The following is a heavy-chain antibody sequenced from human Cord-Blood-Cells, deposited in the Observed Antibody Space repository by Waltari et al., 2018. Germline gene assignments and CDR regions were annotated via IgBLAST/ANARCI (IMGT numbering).Heavy chain of an antibody. J-gene: IGHJ2*01. V-gene: IGHV5-51*01. CDR3: ARRFRGSGSYWYFDL. CDR1: GYSFTSYW. D-gene: IGHD3-10*01. CDR2: IEPGDSYT. Sequence: EVQLVQSGAEVKKPGESLKISCKGSGYSFTSYWIGWVRQMPGKGLEWMGNIEPGDSYTSYSPSFQGQVTISADKSISPAYLQWGSLKASDTAMYYCARRFRGSGSYWYFDLWGRGTLVTVSS.